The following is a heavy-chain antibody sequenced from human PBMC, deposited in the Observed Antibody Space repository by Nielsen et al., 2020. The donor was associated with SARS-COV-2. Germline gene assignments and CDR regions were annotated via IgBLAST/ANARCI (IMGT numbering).Heavy chain of an antibody. CDR1: GGSFSGYY. Sequence: SETLSLTCAVYGGSFSGYYWSWIRQPPGKGLEWIGEINHSGSTNYNPSLKNRVTISVDTSKNQFSLKLSSVTAADTAVYYCARDRDGYPLGYWGQGTLVTVSS. J-gene: IGHJ4*02. CDR2: INHSGST. D-gene: IGHD5-24*01. V-gene: IGHV4-34*01. CDR3: ARDRDGYPLGY.